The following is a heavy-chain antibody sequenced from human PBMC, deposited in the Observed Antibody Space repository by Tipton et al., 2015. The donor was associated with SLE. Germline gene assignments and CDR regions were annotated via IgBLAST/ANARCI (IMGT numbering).Heavy chain of an antibody. CDR3: ARGGASSKWLDP. V-gene: IGHV4-59*11. D-gene: IGHD6-6*01. J-gene: IGHJ5*02. CDR1: GISISTHY. Sequence: TLSLTCKVSGISISTHYWSWIRQPPGKGLEWIGQMPNSGDSTYNPSLKSRVTMSVDTSKNHFSLKLTSVIAADTAVYYCARGGASSKWLDPWGQGILVTVSS. CDR2: MPNSGDS.